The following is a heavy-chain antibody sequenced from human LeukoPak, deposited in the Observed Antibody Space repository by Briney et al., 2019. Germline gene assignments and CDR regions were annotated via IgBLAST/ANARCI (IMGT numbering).Heavy chain of an antibody. CDR1: GDXVSSNSAA. D-gene: IGHD1-26*01. CDR3: ARGGGDGVYSGGYLLDN. J-gene: IGHJ4*02. Sequence: SQTLSLTCAISGDXVSSNSAAWNWIRQSPSRGLEWLGRTYYRSMWYYEYGVSVKSRISINPDTSNNQFSLHLNSVTPEDTGIYYCARGGGDGVYSGGYLLDNWGLGTLVTVSS. V-gene: IGHV6-1*01. CDR2: TYYRSMWYY.